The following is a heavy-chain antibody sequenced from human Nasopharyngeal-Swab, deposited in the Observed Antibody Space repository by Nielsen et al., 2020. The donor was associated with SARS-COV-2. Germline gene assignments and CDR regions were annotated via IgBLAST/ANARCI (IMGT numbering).Heavy chain of an antibody. V-gene: IGHV4-31*03. CDR1: GGSISSGGYY. J-gene: IGHJ3*02. CDR2: IYYSGST. CDR3: ARSLGWRHYPFDI. Sequence: LRLSCTVSGGSISSGGYYWSWIRQHPGKGLEWIGYIYYSGSTYYNPSLKSRVTISVDTSKNQFSLKLSSVTAADTAVYYCARSLGWRHYPFDIWGQGTMVTVSS. D-gene: IGHD6-19*01.